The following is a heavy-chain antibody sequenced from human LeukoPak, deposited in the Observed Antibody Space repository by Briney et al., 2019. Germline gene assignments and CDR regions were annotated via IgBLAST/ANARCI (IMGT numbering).Heavy chain of an antibody. CDR3: ARDSTAVAGTPGGFDY. Sequence: SETLSLTCTVSGGSISSYYWSWIRQPPGKGLEWIGYIYYSGSTYYNPSLKSRVTISVDTSKNQFSLKLSSVTAADTAVYYCARDSTAVAGTPGGFDYWGQGTLVTVSS. CDR2: IYYSGST. V-gene: IGHV4-59*12. CDR1: GGSISSYY. D-gene: IGHD6-19*01. J-gene: IGHJ4*02.